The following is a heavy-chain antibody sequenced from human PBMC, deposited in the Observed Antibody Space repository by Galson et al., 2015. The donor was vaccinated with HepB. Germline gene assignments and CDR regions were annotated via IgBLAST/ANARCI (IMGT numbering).Heavy chain of an antibody. CDR3: ARETPSSSWPLDAFDV. V-gene: IGHV4-59*01. J-gene: IGHJ3*01. CDR2: IYYNGST. D-gene: IGHD6-13*01. Sequence: ETLSLTCAVSGGSISYYYWSWIRQAPGKGLEWIGYIYYNGSTNYNPSLKSRVTISVDTSKNQFSLKLRSVTAADTAVYYCARETPSSSWPLDAFDVWGQGTMVTVSS. CDR1: GGSISYYY.